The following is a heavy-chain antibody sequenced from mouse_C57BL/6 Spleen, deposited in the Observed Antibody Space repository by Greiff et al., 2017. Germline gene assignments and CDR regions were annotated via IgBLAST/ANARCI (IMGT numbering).Heavy chain of an antibody. CDR3: ASPIYYGSLDV. Sequence: VQLQQSGPELVKPGASVKISCTASGYSFTGYYMHWVKQSHGNILDWIGYIYPYNGASSYNQQFKGKATLTVDKSSSTAYMELRSLTSGDSAVYYCASPIYYGSLDVWGTGTTVTVSS. J-gene: IGHJ1*03. V-gene: IGHV1-31*01. D-gene: IGHD2-2*01. CDR1: GYSFTGYY. CDR2: IYPYNGAS.